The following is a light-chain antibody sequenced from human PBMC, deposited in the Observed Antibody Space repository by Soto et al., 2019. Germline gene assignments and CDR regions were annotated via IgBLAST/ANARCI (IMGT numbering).Light chain of an antibody. CDR3: SSYAGSNNPVV. CDR2: EVS. CDR1: SSDVGGYNY. V-gene: IGLV2-8*01. J-gene: IGLJ2*01. Sequence: QSALTQPPSASGSPGQSVIISCTGTSSDVGGYNYVSWYQQHPGKAPKLMIYEVSKRPSGVPDRFSGSKSGNTASLTVSGLQAEDDADYYCSSYAGSNNPVVFGGGTKLTVL.